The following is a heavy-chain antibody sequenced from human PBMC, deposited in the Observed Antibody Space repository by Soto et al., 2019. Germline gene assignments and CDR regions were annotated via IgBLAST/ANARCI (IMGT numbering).Heavy chain of an antibody. D-gene: IGHD6-19*01. Sequence: ASVKVSCKASGYTFTSYGISWVRQAPGQGLEWMGWISAYNGNTNYAQKLQGRVTMTTDTSTSTAYMELRSLRSDDTAVYYCARDRGLWALVAVAGPHYFDYWGQGTLVTVSS. V-gene: IGHV1-18*01. CDR2: ISAYNGNT. CDR1: GYTFTSYG. J-gene: IGHJ4*02. CDR3: ARDRGLWALVAVAGPHYFDY.